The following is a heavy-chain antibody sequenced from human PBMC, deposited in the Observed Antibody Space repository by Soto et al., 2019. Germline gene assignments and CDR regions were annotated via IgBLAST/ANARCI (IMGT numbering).Heavy chain of an antibody. V-gene: IGHV3-66*01. Sequence: EVQLVESGGTLVQPGGSLKLSCAASGFDASVNFMTWVRQAPGKGLEWVSAINNAGTTFYADSVKGRFTISRDDYKNTLFLQMNSLRVEDTAMYYCVRENYYYGMDVWGQGTAVTVSS. CDR1: GFDASVNF. CDR2: INNAGTT. J-gene: IGHJ6*02. CDR3: VRENYYYGMDV.